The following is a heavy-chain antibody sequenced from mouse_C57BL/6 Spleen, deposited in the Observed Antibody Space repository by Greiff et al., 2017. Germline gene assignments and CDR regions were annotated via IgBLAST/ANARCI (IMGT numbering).Heavy chain of an antibody. Sequence: QVQLQQPGAELVKPGASVKMSCKASGYTFTSYWITWVKQRPGQGLEWIGDIYPGSGSTNYNEKFKSKATLTVDTSSSTAYMQLSSLTSEDSAVYYCARWWGYYGSSHEGYFDVWGTGTTVTVSS. V-gene: IGHV1-55*01. CDR1: GYTFTSYW. CDR3: ARWWGYYGSSHEGYFDV. J-gene: IGHJ1*03. D-gene: IGHD1-1*01. CDR2: IYPGSGST.